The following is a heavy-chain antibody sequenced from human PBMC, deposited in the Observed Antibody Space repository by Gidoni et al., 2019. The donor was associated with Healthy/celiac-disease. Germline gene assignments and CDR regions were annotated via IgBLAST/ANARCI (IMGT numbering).Heavy chain of an antibody. CDR2: IYYSGST. V-gene: IGHV4-39*01. CDR1: GGSISSSSYD. J-gene: IGHJ5*02. CDR3: ARRPYGSGSYYKYNWFDP. Sequence: QLQLQESGPGLVKPSETLSLTCTVSGGSISSSSYDWGWIRQPPGKGLEWIGSIYYSGSTYYNPSLQSRVTISVDTSKNQFSLKLSSVTAADTAVYYCARRPYGSGSYYKYNWFDPWGQGTLVTVSS. D-gene: IGHD3-10*01.